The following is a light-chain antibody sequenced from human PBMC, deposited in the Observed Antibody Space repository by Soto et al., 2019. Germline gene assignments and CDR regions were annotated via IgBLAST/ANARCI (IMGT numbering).Light chain of an antibody. J-gene: IGKJ1*01. CDR2: KAS. CDR3: QQYYTYSRT. V-gene: IGKV1-5*03. Sequence: DIQMTQSPSTLSASVGDRVTITCRASQGISSWLAWYQQKPGKAPDLLIYKASSLESGVPSRFSGSGSGTEFTLTIRSLQPDDFATYYCQQYYTYSRTFGQGTKVEIK. CDR1: QGISSW.